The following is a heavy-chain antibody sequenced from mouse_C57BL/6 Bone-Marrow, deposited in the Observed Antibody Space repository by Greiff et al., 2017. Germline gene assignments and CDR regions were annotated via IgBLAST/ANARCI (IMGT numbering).Heavy chain of an antibody. CDR2: ISSGGDYI. D-gene: IGHD2-1*01. Sequence: EVMLVESGEGLVKPGGSLKLSCAASGFTFSSYAMSWVRQTPEKRLEWVAYISSGGDYIYYADTVKGRFTISRDNARNTLYLQLSSLKSEDTAMYYCKNYGNYDAMEYWGQGTSVTVSS. J-gene: IGHJ4*01. CDR1: GFTFSSYA. CDR3: KNYGNYDAMEY. V-gene: IGHV5-9-1*02.